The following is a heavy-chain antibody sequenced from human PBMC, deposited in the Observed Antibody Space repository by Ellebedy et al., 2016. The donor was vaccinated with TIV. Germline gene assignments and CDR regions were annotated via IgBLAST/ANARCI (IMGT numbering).Heavy chain of an antibody. CDR1: GYTFTNYD. CDR2: MNPKSENG. CDR3: ARSSDMDYNYYGMDV. V-gene: IGHV1-8*01. D-gene: IGHD3-9*01. Sequence: AASVKVSCMASGYTFTNYDIMWVRQPTGQGLEWMGSMNPKSENGGFAQTFQGRVTMTSDTSMGTAYMELSSLRPEDTAVYYCARSSDMDYNYYGMDVWGQGTTVIVSS. J-gene: IGHJ6*01.